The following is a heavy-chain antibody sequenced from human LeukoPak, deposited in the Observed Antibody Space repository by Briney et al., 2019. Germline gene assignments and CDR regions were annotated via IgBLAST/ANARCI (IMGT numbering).Heavy chain of an antibody. CDR2: VYHSGST. CDR3: ARGSNWKPNDY. Sequence: PSETLSLTCTVSGYSISIGYYWGWIRQPPGKGLEWIGSVYHSGSTYYNPSLKSRVTISVDTSKNQFSLKLSSVTAADTAVYYCARGSNWKPNDYWGQGTLVTVSS. D-gene: IGHD1-1*01. J-gene: IGHJ4*02. CDR1: GYSISIGYY. V-gene: IGHV4-38-2*02.